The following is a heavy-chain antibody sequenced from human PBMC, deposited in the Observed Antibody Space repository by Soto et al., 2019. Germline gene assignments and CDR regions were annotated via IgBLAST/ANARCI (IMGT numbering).Heavy chain of an antibody. J-gene: IGHJ4*02. Sequence: QVQLVESGGGVVQPGRSLRLSCAASGFTFSSYGMHWVRQAPGKGLEWVAVISYDGSNKYYADSVKGRFTISRDNSKNTLYLQMNSLRAEDTAVYYWAKENCSGGSCYAGGIDWGQGTLVTVSS. D-gene: IGHD2-15*01. V-gene: IGHV3-30*18. CDR3: AKENCSGGSCYAGGID. CDR2: ISYDGSNK. CDR1: GFTFSSYG.